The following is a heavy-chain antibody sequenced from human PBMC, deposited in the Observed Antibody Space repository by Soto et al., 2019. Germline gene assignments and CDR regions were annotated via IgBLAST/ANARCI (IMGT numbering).Heavy chain of an antibody. CDR1: GFTFSSYA. V-gene: IGHV3-30-3*01. Sequence: QVQLVESGGGVVQPGRSLRLSCAASGFTFSSYAVHWVRQAPGKGLEWVALISYDGSNKYYEDSVKGRFTISRDNSKNMLYLQMNSLRPEDTAVYYCARDPENGGYYFDYWGQGTLVTVSS. D-gene: IGHD3-16*01. CDR3: ARDPENGGYYFDY. CDR2: ISYDGSNK. J-gene: IGHJ4*02.